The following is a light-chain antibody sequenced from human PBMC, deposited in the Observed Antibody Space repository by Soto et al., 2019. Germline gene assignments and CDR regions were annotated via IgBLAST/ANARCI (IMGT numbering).Light chain of an antibody. Sequence: EIVMTQSPATLSVSPGERATLSCRASQSVSNDLAWYQQKPGQAPRLLIYGASSRATGIPDRFSGSGSGTDFTLTISRLEPEDFAVYYCQQYGLSPRTFGRGTKVDIK. CDR3: QQYGLSPRT. CDR1: QSVSND. J-gene: IGKJ1*01. CDR2: GAS. V-gene: IGKV3-20*01.